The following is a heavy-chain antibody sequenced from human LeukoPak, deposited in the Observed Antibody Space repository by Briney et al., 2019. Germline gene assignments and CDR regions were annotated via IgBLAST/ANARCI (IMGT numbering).Heavy chain of an antibody. CDR3: AGRTTAPGGWLDP. CDR1: GDSVSSTNYH. CDR2: MHYSGST. J-gene: IGHJ5*02. Sequence: PSETLSLTCAVSGDSVSSTNYHWAWIRQPLGKGLEWIGNMHYSGSTYYNPSLRSRLTFSVDTSKNQFSLKLSSVTAADTAVYYCAGRTTAPGGWLDPWGQGTLVTVSS. D-gene: IGHD6-13*01. V-gene: IGHV4-39*01.